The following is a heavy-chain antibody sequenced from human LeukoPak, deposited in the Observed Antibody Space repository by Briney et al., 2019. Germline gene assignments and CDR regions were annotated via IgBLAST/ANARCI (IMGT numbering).Heavy chain of an antibody. D-gene: IGHD3-3*01. J-gene: IGHJ4*02. CDR1: GYSFTSSD. CDR3: AKGGAYYDFWSGYSPSHGIFDY. V-gene: IGHV1-8*01. Sequence: ASVKVSCKASGYSFTSSDINWVRQAAGQGLEWVGWMNPNSGNTGYAQKYQGRVTMTRNTSINTAYMELSSLRSEDTAVYYCAKGGAYYDFWSGYSPSHGIFDYWGQGTLVAVSS. CDR2: MNPNSGNT.